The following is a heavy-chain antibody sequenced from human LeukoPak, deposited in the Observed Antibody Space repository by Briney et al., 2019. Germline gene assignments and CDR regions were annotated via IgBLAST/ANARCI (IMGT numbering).Heavy chain of an antibody. Sequence: GGSLRLSCAASGFSFSTYAMHWVRQAPGKGLDWVAMIWSDASNQYYADSVKGRFTISRDNSKNTLDLQMNSLRVEDTAVYFCAKDKDTPATAQPQRGYFESWGQGTLVTVSS. CDR1: GFSFSTYA. CDR3: AKDKDTPATAQPQRGYFES. V-gene: IGHV3-33*06. CDR2: IWSDASNQ. J-gene: IGHJ4*02. D-gene: IGHD2-15*01.